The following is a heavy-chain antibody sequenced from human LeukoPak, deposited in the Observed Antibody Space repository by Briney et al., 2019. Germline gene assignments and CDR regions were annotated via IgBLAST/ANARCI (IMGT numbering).Heavy chain of an antibody. V-gene: IGHV5-51*01. Sequence: GGSLKISCKGSGYSFSSYWIGWDRQMPGKGVEWMGIIYPGDSDTSYSPSFDRHFTMSADKSISPAYLQWGSLKASDTAIYYGASITLWGYGRSWPTFDYWGQGTLVTVSS. CDR2: IYPGDSDT. CDR3: ASITLWGYGRSWPTFDY. D-gene: IGHD6-13*01. CDR1: GYSFSSYW. J-gene: IGHJ4*02.